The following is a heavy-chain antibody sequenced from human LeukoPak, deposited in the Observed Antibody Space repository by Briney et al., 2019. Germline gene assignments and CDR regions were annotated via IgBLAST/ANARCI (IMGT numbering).Heavy chain of an antibody. Sequence: PSETLSLTCTVSGGSISSYYWSWIRQPAGKGLEWIGRIYTSGSTNYNPSLKSRVTMSADTSKNQFSLELSSVTAADTAVYYCARDWEYCSGGSCYQDYYYYYMDVWGKGTTVTVSS. CDR1: GGSISSYY. CDR3: ARDWEYCSGGSCYQDYYYYYMDV. D-gene: IGHD2-15*01. V-gene: IGHV4-4*07. CDR2: IYTSGST. J-gene: IGHJ6*03.